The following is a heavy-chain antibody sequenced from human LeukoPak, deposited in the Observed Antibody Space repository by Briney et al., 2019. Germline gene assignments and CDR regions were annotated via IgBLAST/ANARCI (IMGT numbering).Heavy chain of an antibody. D-gene: IGHD3-16*02. CDR1: GFIFHDSV. CDR3: AKGWTYYDYIWGSYRLHDAFDI. Sequence: PGGSLRLSCAASGFIFHDSVMHWVRQAPGKGLEWVSAISGSGGNTYYADSVRGRFTLSRDNSKNTLYLQMNSLRAEDTAVYYCAKGWTYYDYIWGSYRLHDAFDIWGQGTMVTVSS. V-gene: IGHV3-23*01. CDR2: ISGSGGNT. J-gene: IGHJ3*02.